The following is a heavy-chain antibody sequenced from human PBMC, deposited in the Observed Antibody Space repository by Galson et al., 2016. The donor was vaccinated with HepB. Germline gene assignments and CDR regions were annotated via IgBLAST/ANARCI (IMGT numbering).Heavy chain of an antibody. D-gene: IGHD3-16*02. CDR3: AREATAGNYRLGFKSNWFDP. J-gene: IGHJ5*02. CDR1: GGSLSGYY. V-gene: IGHV4-34*01. Sequence: ETLSLPCAVYGGSLSGYYWPWIRQPPGKGLEWIGEISHSGSTNYNPSLQSRVTISLATSKTQVSLKLRSVTAADTAMYYCAREATAGNYRLGFKSNWFDPWGQGTLVTVSS. CDR2: ISHSGST.